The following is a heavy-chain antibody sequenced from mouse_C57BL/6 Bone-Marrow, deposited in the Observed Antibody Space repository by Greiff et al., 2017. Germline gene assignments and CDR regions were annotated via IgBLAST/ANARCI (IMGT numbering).Heavy chain of an antibody. CDR1: GYTFTSYW. CDR3: ASIYDYGFDY. V-gene: IGHV1-72*01. Sequence: QVQLQQPGAELVKPGASVKLSCKASGYTFTSYWMHWVKQRPGRGLEWIGRIDPNSGGTKYNEKFKSKATLTVDKPSSPAYMQLSSLTSEDSAVYYCASIYDYGFDYWGQGTTLTVSS. D-gene: IGHD2-4*01. CDR2: IDPNSGGT. J-gene: IGHJ2*01.